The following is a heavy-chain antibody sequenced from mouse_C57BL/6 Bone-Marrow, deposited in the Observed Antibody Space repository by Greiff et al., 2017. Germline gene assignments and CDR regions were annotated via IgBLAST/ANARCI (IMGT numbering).Heavy chain of an antibody. J-gene: IGHJ1*03. Sequence: VQLQQSGPELVKPGASVKLSCKASGYTFTSYDINWVKQRPGQGLEWIGWIYPRDGSTKYNEKFKGKATVTVDTSSSTAYMELHSLTSEDSAVYFCARDYGSSYWYFDVWGTGTTVTGSS. CDR3: ARDYGSSYWYFDV. D-gene: IGHD1-1*01. V-gene: IGHV1-85*01. CDR1: GYTFTSYD. CDR2: IYPRDGST.